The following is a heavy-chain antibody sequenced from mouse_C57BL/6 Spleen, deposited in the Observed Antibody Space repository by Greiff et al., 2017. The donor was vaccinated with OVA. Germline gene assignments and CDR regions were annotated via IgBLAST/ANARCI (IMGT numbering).Heavy chain of an antibody. J-gene: IGHJ4*01. V-gene: IGHV1-52*01. D-gene: IGHD2-3*01. CDR3: ARYISGVGYYEDY. CDR2: IDPSDSET. Sequence: VQLQQPGAELVRPGSSVKLSCKASGYTFTSYWMHWVKQRPIQGLEWIGNIDPSDSETHYNQKFKDKATLTVDKSSSTAYMQLSSLTSEDSAVYYCARYISGVGYYEDYWGQGTSVTVSS. CDR1: GYTFTSYW.